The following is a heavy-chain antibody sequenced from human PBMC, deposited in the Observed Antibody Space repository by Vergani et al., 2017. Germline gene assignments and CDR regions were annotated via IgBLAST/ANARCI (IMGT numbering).Heavy chain of an antibody. CDR3: ASSQMATHVFDL. CDR2: ISPYNHKT. Sequence: QAQLGQSDSEVKKPGDSVTLSCKTSGYTFVNHPITWVRQAPGQGLEWMGWISPYNHKTLYSQKVEGRVTMTSDTSSSTVFLELRRLTSGDTAIYYCASSQMATHVFDLWGRGTLVTVSS. J-gene: IGHJ4*02. D-gene: IGHD5-24*01. V-gene: IGHV1-18*04. CDR1: GYTFVNHP.